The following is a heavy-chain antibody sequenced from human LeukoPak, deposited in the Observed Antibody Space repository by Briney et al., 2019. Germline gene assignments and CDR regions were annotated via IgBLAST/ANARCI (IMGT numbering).Heavy chain of an antibody. D-gene: IGHD6-13*01. CDR1: GYSLTSFD. Sequence: ASVKVSCKASGYSLTSFDINWVRQGSGQGLEWMGWMNPKRGNTGYAPTFQGRVTITRDTSIDIAFMELSSLRPDDTAVYYCARGGSSSSYYNNYGMDVWGQGTTTTVSS. J-gene: IGHJ6*02. CDR2: MNPKRGNT. V-gene: IGHV1-8*01. CDR3: ARGGSSSSYYNNYGMDV.